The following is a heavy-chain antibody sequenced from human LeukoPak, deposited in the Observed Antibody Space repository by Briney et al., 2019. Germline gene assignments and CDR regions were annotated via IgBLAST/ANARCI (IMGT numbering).Heavy chain of an antibody. CDR1: GFTFSTYE. Sequence: PGGSLRLSCAASGFTFSTYEMNWVRQAPAKGLEWVSYISSSGSTIKYADSVKGRFLISRDNSKNMLFLQMNSLIIEDTAVYYCARNSDYYDYSPQSVWGQGTLVTVS. D-gene: IGHD3-22*01. V-gene: IGHV3-48*03. CDR3: ARNSDYYDYSPQSV. CDR2: ISSSGSTI. J-gene: IGHJ4*02.